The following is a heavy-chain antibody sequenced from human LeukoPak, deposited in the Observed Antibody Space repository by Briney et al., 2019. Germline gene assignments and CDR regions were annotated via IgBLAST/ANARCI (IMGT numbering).Heavy chain of an antibody. CDR3: AKEDRYFDRGEVPNFDY. J-gene: IGHJ4*02. D-gene: IGHD3-9*01. CDR1: GFTFSSYG. V-gene: IGHV3-30*18. Sequence: QPGGSLRLSCAASGFTFSSYGMHWVRQAPGKGLEWVAVISYDGSNKYYADSVKGRFTISRDNSKNTLYLQMNSLRAEDTAVYYCAKEDRYFDRGEVPNFDYWGQGTLVTVSS. CDR2: ISYDGSNK.